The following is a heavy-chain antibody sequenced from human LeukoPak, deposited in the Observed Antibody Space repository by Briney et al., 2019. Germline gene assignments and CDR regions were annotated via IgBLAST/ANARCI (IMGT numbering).Heavy chain of an antibody. V-gene: IGHV4-59*01. CDR1: GGSISSYY. D-gene: IGHD3-22*01. CDR2: IYYSGGT. CDR3: ARGPFRDSSGYYYREFDY. Sequence: SETLSLTCTVSGGSISSYYWSWIRQPPGKGLEWIGYIYYSGGTNYNPSLKSRVTISVDTSKNQFSLKLSSVTAADTAVYYCARGPFRDSSGYYYREFDYWGQGTPVTVSS. J-gene: IGHJ4*02.